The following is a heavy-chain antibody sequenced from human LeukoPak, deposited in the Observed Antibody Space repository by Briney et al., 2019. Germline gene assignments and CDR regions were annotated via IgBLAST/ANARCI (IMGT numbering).Heavy chain of an antibody. CDR2: IYTSGST. J-gene: IGHJ4*02. D-gene: IGHD3-22*01. CDR1: GGSISSSSYY. CDR3: ATTSYYYDSPDY. Sequence: PSETLSLTCTVSGGSISSSSYYWSWIRQPAGKGLEWIGRIYTSGSTTYNPSLKSRVTISVDTSKNQFSLKLSSVTAADTAVYYCATTSYYYDSPDYWGQGTLVTVSS. V-gene: IGHV4-61*02.